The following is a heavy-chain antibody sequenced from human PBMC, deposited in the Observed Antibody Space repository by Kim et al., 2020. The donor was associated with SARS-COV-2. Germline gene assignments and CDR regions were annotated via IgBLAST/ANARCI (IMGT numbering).Heavy chain of an antibody. CDR2: IKQDGSEK. Sequence: GGSLRLSCAASGFTFSSYWMSWVRQAPGKGLEWVANIKQDGSEKYYVDSVKGRFTISRDNAKNSLYLQMNSLRAEDTAVYYCARDGDLYSSGWYSCYFDYWGQGTLVTVSS. CDR1: GFTFSSYW. D-gene: IGHD6-19*01. CDR3: ARDGDLYSSGWYSCYFDY. J-gene: IGHJ4*02. V-gene: IGHV3-7*03.